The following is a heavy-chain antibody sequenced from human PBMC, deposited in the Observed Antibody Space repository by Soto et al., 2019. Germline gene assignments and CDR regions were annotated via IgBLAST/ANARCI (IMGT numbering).Heavy chain of an antibody. J-gene: IGHJ4*02. V-gene: IGHV4-59*04. CDR1: GGSISSYY. Sequence: PSETLSLTCTVSGGSISSYYWSWIRQPPGKGLEWIGYIYYSGSTYYNPSLKSRVTISVDTSKNQFSLKLSSVTAADTAVYYCASMYGDYVSYWGQGTLVTVSS. CDR2: IYYSGST. D-gene: IGHD4-17*01. CDR3: ASMYGDYVSY.